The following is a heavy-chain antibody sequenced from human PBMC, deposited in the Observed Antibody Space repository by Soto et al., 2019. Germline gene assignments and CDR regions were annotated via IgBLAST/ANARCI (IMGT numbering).Heavy chain of an antibody. CDR3: ARDLGYCSSTSCYLEAFDI. CDR1: GYTFTSYA. J-gene: IGHJ3*02. CDR2: INAGNGNT. Sequence: QVQLVQSGAEVKKPGASVKVSCKASGYTFTSYAMHWVRQAPGQRLEWMGWINAGNGNTKYSQKFQGRVTITRDTSASTAYMELSSLRSEDTAVYYCARDLGYCSSTSCYLEAFDIWGQGTRVTVSS. V-gene: IGHV1-3*01. D-gene: IGHD2-2*01.